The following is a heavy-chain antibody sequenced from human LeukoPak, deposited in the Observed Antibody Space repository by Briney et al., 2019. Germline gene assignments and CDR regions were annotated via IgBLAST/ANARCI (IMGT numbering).Heavy chain of an antibody. Sequence: PGGSLRLSCAASGFTFDDYAMHWVRQAPGKGLEGVSGISWNSGSIGYADSVKGRFTISRDNAKNSLYLQMNSLRAEDMALYYCAKDTCSGGSCYSSFDYWGQGTLVTVSS. CDR1: GFTFDDYA. J-gene: IGHJ4*02. V-gene: IGHV3-9*03. CDR2: ISWNSGSI. D-gene: IGHD2-15*01. CDR3: AKDTCSGGSCYSSFDY.